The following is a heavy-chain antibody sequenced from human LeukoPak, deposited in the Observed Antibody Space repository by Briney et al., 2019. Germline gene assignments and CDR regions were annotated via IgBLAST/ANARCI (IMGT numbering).Heavy chain of an antibody. D-gene: IGHD6-19*01. CDR2: TYQRSKWYN. J-gene: IGHJ4*02. CDR1: GDSVSSDSAA. CDR3: ARSPSPYSSGWYFDY. V-gene: IGHV6-1*01. Sequence: SQTLSLTCAISGDSVSSDSAAWNWIRQSPSRGLEWLGRTYQRSKWYNDYAVSVKSRITINPDISKNQFSLQLDSVTPEDTAVYYCARSPSPYSSGWYFDYWGQGTLVTVSS.